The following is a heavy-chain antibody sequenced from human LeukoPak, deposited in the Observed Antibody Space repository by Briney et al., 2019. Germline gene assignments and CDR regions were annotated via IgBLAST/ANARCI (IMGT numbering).Heavy chain of an antibody. CDR2: ISSLSGAI. CDR1: GFTFSSYS. J-gene: IGHJ4*02. V-gene: IGHV3-48*01. Sequence: GRSLRLSCAASGFTFSSYSMNWVRQAPGKGLEWVSYISSLSGAIYYADSVKGRFIIFRDNAKSSLFLQMNSLRAEDTSVYYCVRDQGGAVSYWGQGTLVTVSS. D-gene: IGHD3-16*01. CDR3: VRDQGGAVSY.